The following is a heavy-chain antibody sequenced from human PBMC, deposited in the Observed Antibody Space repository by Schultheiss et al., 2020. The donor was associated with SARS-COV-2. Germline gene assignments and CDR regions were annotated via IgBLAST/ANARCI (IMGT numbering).Heavy chain of an antibody. CDR1: GFTFGDYA. Sequence: GGSLRLSCTTSGFTFGDYAMSWFRQAPGKGLEWVAFIRSKPYGGTPEYAASVKGRFTISRDDSKSTVSLQMDSLKTEDTAIYYCVREVFYDLDYWGQGTLVTVSS. CDR2: IRSKPYGGTP. CDR3: VREVFYDLDY. J-gene: IGHJ4*02. V-gene: IGHV3-49*03. D-gene: IGHD5/OR15-5a*01.